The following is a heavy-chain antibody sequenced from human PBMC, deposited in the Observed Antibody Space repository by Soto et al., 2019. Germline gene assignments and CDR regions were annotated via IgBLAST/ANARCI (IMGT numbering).Heavy chain of an antibody. CDR3: ARGRYYDILTGYSGVFDY. J-gene: IGHJ4*02. CDR2: INHSGST. V-gene: IGHV4-34*01. D-gene: IGHD3-9*01. Sequence: QVQLQQWGAGLLKPSETLSLTCAVYGGSFSGYYWSWIRQPPGKGLEGIGEINHSGSTNYNPSLQSRVSISVDTAKNQFSLKLSSVTAADTAVYYCARGRYYDILTGYSGVFDYWGQGTLVTVSS. CDR1: GGSFSGYY.